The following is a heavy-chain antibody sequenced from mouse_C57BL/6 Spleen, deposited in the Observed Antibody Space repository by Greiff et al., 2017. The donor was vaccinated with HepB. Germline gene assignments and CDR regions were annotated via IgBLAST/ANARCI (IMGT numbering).Heavy chain of an antibody. D-gene: IGHD2-5*01. V-gene: IGHV1-15*01. CDR2: IDPETGGT. Sequence: VQLQQSGAELVRPGASVTLSCKASGYTFTDYEMHWVKQTPVHGLEWIGAIDPETGGTAYNQKFKGKAILTADKSSSTAYMELRSLTSEDSAVYYCTRRGAYSNYPYYYAMDYWGQGTSVTVSS. J-gene: IGHJ4*01. CDR3: TRRGAYSNYPYYYAMDY. CDR1: GYTFTDYE.